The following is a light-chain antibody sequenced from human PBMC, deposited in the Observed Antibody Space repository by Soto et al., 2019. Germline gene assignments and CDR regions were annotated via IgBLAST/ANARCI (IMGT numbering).Light chain of an antibody. CDR2: DAS. CDR3: QQYDNFTYT. J-gene: IGKJ2*01. Sequence: DIQRTQSPSSLSASVGDRVTITCQARHDSTNYVNWYQHKPGKAPKLVIYDASNLEIVVPSRFSGSRSGAYFTFTINGLQPEYMATYWCQQYDNFTYTLGHGTKLEIK. V-gene: IGKV1-33*01. CDR1: HDSTNY.